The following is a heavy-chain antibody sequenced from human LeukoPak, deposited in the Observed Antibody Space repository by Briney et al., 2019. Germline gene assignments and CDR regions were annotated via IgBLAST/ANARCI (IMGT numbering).Heavy chain of an antibody. V-gene: IGHV6-1*01. CDR3: ARGAQIGGYYSINY. CDR1: GDSVSSNSAA. CDR2: TYYRSKWYN. D-gene: IGHD3-22*01. J-gene: IGHJ4*02. Sequence: SQTLSLTCAISGDSVSSNSAAWNWIRQSPSRGLQWLGRTYYRSKWYNDYAVSVTSRITINPDTSKHQFSLQLNSVTPEDTAVYYCARGAQIGGYYSINYWGQGTLVTVSS.